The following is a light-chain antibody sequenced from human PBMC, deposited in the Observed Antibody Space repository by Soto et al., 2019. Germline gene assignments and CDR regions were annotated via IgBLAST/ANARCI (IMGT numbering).Light chain of an antibody. J-gene: IGLJ3*02. CDR1: SGHSHYA. V-gene: IGLV4-69*01. Sequence: QTVVTQSPSVSASLGASVKLTCTLSSGHSHYAIAWHQQQPEKGPRFLMKLNSDGSHRKGDGILDRFSVSSSGAERHLTISSLQAEDEAGYFCQTWGGGINWVFGGGTKLTVL. CDR3: QTWGGGINWV. CDR2: LNSDGSH.